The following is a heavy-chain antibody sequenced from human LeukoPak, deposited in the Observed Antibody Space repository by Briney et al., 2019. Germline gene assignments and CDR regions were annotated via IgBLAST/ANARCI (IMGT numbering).Heavy chain of an antibody. CDR1: GFTFDDYA. Sequence: GGSLRLSCAASGFTFDDYAMHWVRQAPGKGLEWVSGISWNSGSIGYADSVKGRFTISRDNAKNSLYLQMNSLRAEDTALYYCAKDIHLGRWLQGTYGLFDYWGQGTLVTVSS. D-gene: IGHD5-24*01. V-gene: IGHV3-9*01. CDR3: AKDIHLGRWLQGTYGLFDY. CDR2: ISWNSGSI. J-gene: IGHJ4*02.